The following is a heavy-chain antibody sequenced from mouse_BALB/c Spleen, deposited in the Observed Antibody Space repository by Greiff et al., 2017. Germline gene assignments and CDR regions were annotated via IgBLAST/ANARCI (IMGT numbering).Heavy chain of an antibody. CDR2: IRSKSNNYAT. D-gene: IGHD3-1*01. CDR1: GFTFNTYA. J-gene: IGHJ4*01. Sequence: DVMLVESGGGLVQPKGSLKLSCAASGFTFNTYAMHWVCQAPGKGLEWVARIRSKSNNYATYYADSVKDRFTISRDDSQSMLYLQMNNLKTEDTAMYYCVRGARATPYAMDYWGQGTSVTVSS. V-gene: IGHV10-3*03. CDR3: VRGARATPYAMDY.